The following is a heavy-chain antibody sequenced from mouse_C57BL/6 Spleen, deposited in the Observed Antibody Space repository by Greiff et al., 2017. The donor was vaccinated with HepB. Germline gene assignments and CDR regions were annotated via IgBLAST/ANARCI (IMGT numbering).Heavy chain of an antibody. J-gene: IGHJ4*01. Sequence: QVQLQQPGAELVRPGSSVKLSCKASGYTFTSYWMHWVKQRPIQGLEWIGNIDPSDSETHYNQKFKDKATLTVDKSSSTAYMQLSSLTSEDSAVYYWARRTTGWMDYWGQGTSVTVSS. CDR1: GYTFTSYW. CDR3: ARRTTGWMDY. V-gene: IGHV1-52*01. CDR2: IDPSDSET. D-gene: IGHD1-1*01.